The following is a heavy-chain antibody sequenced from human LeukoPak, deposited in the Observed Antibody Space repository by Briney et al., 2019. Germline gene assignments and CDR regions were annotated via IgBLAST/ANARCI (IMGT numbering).Heavy chain of an antibody. J-gene: IGHJ4*02. CDR2: IIPIFGTA. Sequence: SVKVSCKASGYTFTSYDINWVRQATGQGLEWMGGIIPIFGTANYAQKFQGRVTITADKSTSTAYMELSSLRSEDTAVYYCASSIVGAHYFDYWGQGTLVTVSS. V-gene: IGHV1-69*06. CDR3: ASSIVGAHYFDY. D-gene: IGHD1-26*01. CDR1: GYTFTSYD.